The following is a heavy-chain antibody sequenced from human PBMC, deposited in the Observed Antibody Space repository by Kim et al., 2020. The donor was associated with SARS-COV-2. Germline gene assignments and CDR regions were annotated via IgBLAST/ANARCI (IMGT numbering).Heavy chain of an antibody. CDR3: ARLYCSSTSCYESSLDY. CDR1: GGTFSSYA. J-gene: IGHJ4*02. V-gene: IGHV1-69*13. Sequence: SVKVSCKASGGTFSSYAISWVRQAPGQGLEWMGGIIPIFGTANYAQKFQGRVTITADESTSTAYMELSSLRSGDTAVYYCARLYCSSTSCYESSLDYWGEGSLVTVAS. D-gene: IGHD2-2*01. CDR2: IIPIFGTA.